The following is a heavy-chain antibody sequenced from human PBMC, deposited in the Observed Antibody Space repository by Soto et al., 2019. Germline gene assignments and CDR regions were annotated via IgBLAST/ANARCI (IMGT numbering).Heavy chain of an antibody. CDR2: ISSSSSYI. CDR1: GFTFSNYN. CDR3: ARDFYDSSGYYFGYCFDY. Sequence: GGSLRLSCAASGFTFSNYNMNWVRQAPGKGLEWVSFISSSSSYIYYADSVKGRFTISRDNAKNSLYLQMNSLSVVYLAVYYCARDFYDSSGYYFGYCFDYWGQGT. J-gene: IGHJ4*02. V-gene: IGHV3-21*01. D-gene: IGHD3-22*01.